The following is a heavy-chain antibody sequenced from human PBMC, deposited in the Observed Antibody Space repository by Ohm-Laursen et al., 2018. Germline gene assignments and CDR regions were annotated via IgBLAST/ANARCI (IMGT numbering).Heavy chain of an antibody. Sequence: PSDTLSLTCAVYGGSFSGYYWSWIRQPPGKGLEWIGEINHSGSTNYNPSLKSRVTISVDTSKNQFSLKLSSVTAADTAMYYCARSTSGDSSAIDQWGQGTLVTVSS. CDR3: ARSTSGDSSAIDQ. V-gene: IGHV4-34*01. CDR2: INHSGST. CDR1: GGSFSGYY. J-gene: IGHJ4*02. D-gene: IGHD3-22*01.